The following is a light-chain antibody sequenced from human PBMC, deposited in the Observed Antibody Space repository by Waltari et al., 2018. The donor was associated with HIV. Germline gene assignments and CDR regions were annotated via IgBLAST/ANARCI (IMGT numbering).Light chain of an antibody. CDR2: LGS. V-gene: IGKV2-28*01. J-gene: IGKJ5*01. CDR1: QSLLHSNGYIY. CDR3: RQGLQTPVH. Sequence: DIVMTQSPPSLPVTPGEPASISCRSSQSLLHSNGYIYLDWCLQKPGQSPQLLIYLGSNRASGVPDRISGRGSDTDLTLKISRVEAEDAGTYYCRQGLQTPVHLGQGTRLEIK.